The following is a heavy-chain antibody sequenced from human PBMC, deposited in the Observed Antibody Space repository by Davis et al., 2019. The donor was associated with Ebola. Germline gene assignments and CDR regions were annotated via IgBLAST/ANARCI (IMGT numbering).Heavy chain of an antibody. J-gene: IGHJ4*02. CDR2: IYNNGRT. CDR1: GASISSSH. Sequence: SATLSLTCTVSGASISSSHWSWIRQPPGEGLEWIGYIYNNGRTNYNPALKSRVTISVDTSKNQFSLNLSSVSAADTAIDYCARETSGTGIFDSWGQGTLVTVSS. D-gene: IGHD1-1*01. CDR3: ARETSGTGIFDS. V-gene: IGHV4-59*01.